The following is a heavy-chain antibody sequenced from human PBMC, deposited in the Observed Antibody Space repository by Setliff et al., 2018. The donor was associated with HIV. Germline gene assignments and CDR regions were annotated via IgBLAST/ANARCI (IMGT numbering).Heavy chain of an antibody. D-gene: IGHD6-25*01. CDR1: GGSFSGYY. Sequence: SETLSLTCAVYGGSFSGYYWSWIRQPPGKGLEWIGEINHSGSTNYNPSLKSRVTISVDTSKNQFSLKLSSVTAADTAVYYCARGLSGRFDYWGQGTPVTVSS. CDR3: ARGLSGRFDY. J-gene: IGHJ4*02. V-gene: IGHV4-34*01. CDR2: INHSGST.